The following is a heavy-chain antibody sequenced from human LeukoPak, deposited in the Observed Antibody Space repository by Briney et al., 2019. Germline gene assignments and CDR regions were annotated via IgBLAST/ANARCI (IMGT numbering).Heavy chain of an antibody. CDR3: ARHPGVATIEVAGSGYYFDY. Sequence: SETLSLNCTVSGGSVSRNSDYWGWIRQPPGKGLEWIGSIYYGGSTYYNPSLKSRVTISVDTSKNQFSLKLSSVTAADTAVYYCARHPGVATIEVAGSGYYFDYWAQGTLVTVSS. D-gene: IGHD5-12*01. CDR1: GGSVSRNSDY. V-gene: IGHV4-39*01. J-gene: IGHJ4*02. CDR2: IYYGGST.